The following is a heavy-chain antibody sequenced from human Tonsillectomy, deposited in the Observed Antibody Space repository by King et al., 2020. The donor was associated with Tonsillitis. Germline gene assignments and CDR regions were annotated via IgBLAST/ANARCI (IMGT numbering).Heavy chain of an antibody. CDR2: ISYDGNNK. Sequence: VQLVESGGGVVQPGRSLRLSCAASVFTFSIYGMHWVRQAPGKGLEGVAVISYDGNNKYNAGSVKGRFTISRDNSKNTLYLQMNSLRVEDTAVYFCAKGHSSGWFYFDSWGQGTLVTVSS. D-gene: IGHD6-19*01. CDR1: VFTFSIYG. CDR3: AKGHSSGWFYFDS. V-gene: IGHV3-30*18. J-gene: IGHJ4*02.